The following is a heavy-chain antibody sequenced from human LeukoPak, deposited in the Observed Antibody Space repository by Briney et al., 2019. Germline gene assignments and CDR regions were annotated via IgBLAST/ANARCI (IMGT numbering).Heavy chain of an antibody. V-gene: IGHV4-30-4*01. CDR2: IYYSGST. CDR3: ARIRRDGYNYDY. J-gene: IGHJ4*02. D-gene: IGHD5-24*01. Sequence: SQTLSLTCTVSGGSISSGDYYWSWIRQPPGKGLEWIGYIYYSGSTYYNPSLKSRVTISVDTSKNQFSLKLSSVTAADTAVYYCARIRRDGYNYDYWGLGTLVTVSS. CDR1: GGSISSGDYY.